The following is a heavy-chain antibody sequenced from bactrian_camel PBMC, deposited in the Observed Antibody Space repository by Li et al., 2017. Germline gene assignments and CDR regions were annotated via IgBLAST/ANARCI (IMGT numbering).Heavy chain of an antibody. CDR2: IKPDGSIT. J-gene: IGHJ4*01. V-gene: IGHV3S40*01. CDR3: HTGGGAY. Sequence: VQLVESGGGLVQPGGSLRLSCEASGFSFNSHYMSWVRQAPGKGLDWVSAIKPDGSITYYSDSVKGRFAISRDNAKNTVYLQMNSLTSEDTSVYYCHTGGGAYWGQGTQVTVS. D-gene: IGHD7*01. CDR1: GFSFNSHY.